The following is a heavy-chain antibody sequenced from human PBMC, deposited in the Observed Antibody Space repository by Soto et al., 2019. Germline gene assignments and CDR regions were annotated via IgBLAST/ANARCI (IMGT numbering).Heavy chain of an antibody. J-gene: IGHJ6*03. V-gene: IGHV1-18*01. CDR3: ARSREAAGTVLYYMDV. CDR2: ISAYNGNT. D-gene: IGHD6-13*01. Sequence: QVQLVQSGAEVKKPGASVKVSCKASGYTFTSYGISWVRQAPGQGLEWMGWISAYNGNTNYAQKLQGRVTMTTDTSPSTDYMEMRRLRSDDTAVYYCARSREAAGTVLYYMDVWGKGTTVTVSS. CDR1: GYTFTSYG.